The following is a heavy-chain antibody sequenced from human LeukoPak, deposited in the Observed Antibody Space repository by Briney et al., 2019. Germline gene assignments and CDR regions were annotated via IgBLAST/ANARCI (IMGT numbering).Heavy chain of an antibody. Sequence: GRSLRLSCAASGFTFSNYGFHWVRQAPGKGLEWVAVIWYDGAYEYYADSVKGRFTVSRDNSRNTLYLQMDSLTAEDTAVYYCASHIPDYEHSAYYPYYFDFWGQGTLVTVSS. CDR1: GFTFSNYG. J-gene: IGHJ4*02. CDR3: ASHIPDYEHSAYYPYYFDF. D-gene: IGHD3-22*01. CDR2: IWYDGAYE. V-gene: IGHV3-33*01.